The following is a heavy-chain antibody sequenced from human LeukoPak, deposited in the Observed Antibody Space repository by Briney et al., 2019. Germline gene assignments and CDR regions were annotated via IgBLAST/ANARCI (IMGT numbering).Heavy chain of an antibody. CDR1: GGSISSSSNY. CDR2: IYYSGST. Sequence: SETLSLTRSVSGGSISSSSNYWGWIRQPPGKGLEWIGSIYYSGSTYYNPSLKSRVTISVDTSKNQFSLKLNSVTAADTAVYYCARLNNWGYYWGQGTLVTVSS. V-gene: IGHV4-39*01. D-gene: IGHD7-27*01. CDR3: ARLNNWGYY. J-gene: IGHJ4*02.